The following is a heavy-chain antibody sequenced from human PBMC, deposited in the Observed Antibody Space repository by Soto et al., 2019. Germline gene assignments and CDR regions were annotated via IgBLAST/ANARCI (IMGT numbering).Heavy chain of an antibody. V-gene: IGHV1-69*06. CDR3: ATDIQSPFDY. CDR1: GGTFSSYA. Sequence: GASVKVSCKASGGTFSSYAISWVRQAPGQGLEWMGGIIPIFGTANYAQKFQGRVTMTEDTSTDTAYMELSSLRSEDTAVYYCATDIQSPFDYWGQGTLVTVSS. CDR2: IIPIFGTA. J-gene: IGHJ4*02.